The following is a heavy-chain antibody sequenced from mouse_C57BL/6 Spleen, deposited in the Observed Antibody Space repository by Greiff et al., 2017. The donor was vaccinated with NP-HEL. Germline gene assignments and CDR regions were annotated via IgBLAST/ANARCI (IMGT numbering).Heavy chain of an antibody. CDR1: GFSLTSYG. Sequence: QVQLKQSGPGLVAPSQSLSITCTVSGFSLTSYGVHWVRQPPGKGLEWLVVIWSDGSTTYNSALKSRLSISKDNSKSQVFLKMNSLQTDDTAMYYCARHEGITNYAMDYWGQGTSVTVSS. CDR3: ARHEGITNYAMDY. J-gene: IGHJ4*01. V-gene: IGHV2-6-1*01. D-gene: IGHD2-4*01. CDR2: IWSDGST.